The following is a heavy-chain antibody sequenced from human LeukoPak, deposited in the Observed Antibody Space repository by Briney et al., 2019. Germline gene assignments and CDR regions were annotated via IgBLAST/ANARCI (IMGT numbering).Heavy chain of an antibody. Sequence: GGSLRLSCAASGFTFNDYGMSWVRQAPGQGPEWVSGITWNGGSTDYAASVKGRFTISRDNAKNSLYLQMNSLRAEDTAVYYCARRRYSGSSQHFDYWGQGTLVTVSS. CDR1: GFTFNDYG. CDR2: ITWNGGST. J-gene: IGHJ4*02. V-gene: IGHV3-20*04. D-gene: IGHD1-26*01. CDR3: ARRRYSGSSQHFDY.